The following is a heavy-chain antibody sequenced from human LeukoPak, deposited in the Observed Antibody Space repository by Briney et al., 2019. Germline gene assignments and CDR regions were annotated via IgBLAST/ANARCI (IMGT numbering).Heavy chain of an antibody. V-gene: IGHV3-30-3*01. Sequence: GGSLRLSCAASGFTFSSYAMHWVRQAPGKELEWVAVISYDGSNKYYADSVKGRFTISRDNSKNTLYLQMNSLRAEDTAVYYCARDPTVVTPQYYFDYWGQGTLVTVSS. CDR3: ARDPTVVTPQYYFDY. J-gene: IGHJ4*02. CDR1: GFTFSSYA. CDR2: ISYDGSNK. D-gene: IGHD4-23*01.